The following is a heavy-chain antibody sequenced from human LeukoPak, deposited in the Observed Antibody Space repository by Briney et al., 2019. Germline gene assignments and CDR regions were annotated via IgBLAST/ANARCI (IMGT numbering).Heavy chain of an antibody. CDR2: ISNGNT. CDR1: GFPFSNHA. J-gene: IGHJ5*02. Sequence: PGGSLRLSCAASGFPFSNHAMSWVRQPPRKGPEWVAAISNGNTYYADSVRGRFAISRDDSKNMVYLQMNSLRDEDTALYYCVREAGYCASVCLKSNWFDPWGQGTLVTVSS. D-gene: IGHD2-15*01. V-gene: IGHV3-23*01. CDR3: VREAGYCASVCLKSNWFDP.